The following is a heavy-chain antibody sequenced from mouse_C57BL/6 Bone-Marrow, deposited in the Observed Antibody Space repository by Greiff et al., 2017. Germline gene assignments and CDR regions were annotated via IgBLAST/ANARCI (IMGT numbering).Heavy chain of an antibody. CDR3: ARSKNWDSWFAY. CDR1: GYAFTNYL. J-gene: IGHJ3*01. V-gene: IGHV1-54*01. D-gene: IGHD4-1*01. Sequence: QVQLQQSGAELVRPGTSVKVSCKASGYAFTNYLIEWVKQRPGPCLEWIGVINPGSGGTNYNEKFKGKATLTADKSSSTAYLQLSSLTSEDSAVYFFARSKNWDSWFAYWGQGTLVTVSA. CDR2: INPGSGGT.